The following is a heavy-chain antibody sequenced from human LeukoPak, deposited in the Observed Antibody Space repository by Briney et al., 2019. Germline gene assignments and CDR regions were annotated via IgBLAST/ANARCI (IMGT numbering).Heavy chain of an antibody. V-gene: IGHV1-69*01. J-gene: IGHJ4*02. CDR2: IIPIFGTA. D-gene: IGHD6-6*01. CDR1: GGTFSSYA. Sequence: SVKVSCKTSGGTFSSYAISWVRQAPGQGLEWMGGIIPIFGTANYAQKFQGRVTITADESTSTAYMELSSLRSEDTAVYYCARVGSYSSSAGFDYWGQGTLVTVSS. CDR3: ARVGSYSSSAGFDY.